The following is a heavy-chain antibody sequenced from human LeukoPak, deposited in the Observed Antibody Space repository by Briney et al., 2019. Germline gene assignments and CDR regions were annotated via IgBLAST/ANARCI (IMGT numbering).Heavy chain of an antibody. J-gene: IGHJ4*02. CDR3: ARTNYDSSGYYSNDY. V-gene: IGHV3-7*01. CDR1: GFTFSSYW. Sequence: SGGSLRLSCAASGFTFSSYWMSWVRQAPGKGLEWVANIKQDGSEKYYVDSVKGRFTISRDNAKNSLYLQMNSLRAEDTAVYYCARTNYDSSGYYSNDYWGQGTLVTVSS. D-gene: IGHD3-22*01. CDR2: IKQDGSEK.